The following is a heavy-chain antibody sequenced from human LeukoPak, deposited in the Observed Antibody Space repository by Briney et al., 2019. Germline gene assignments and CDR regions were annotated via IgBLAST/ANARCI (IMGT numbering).Heavy chain of an antibody. D-gene: IGHD1-14*01. CDR2: INPDSGGS. CDR3: ARDMTGGIWARATSFDH. Sequence: ASVEVSCKTSGYTFSAFYMHWVRQAPGQGPEWMGWINPDSGGSEYGQKFQGRVTFTSDTSSTTIYMEVGSLKSDDTAVYYCARDMTGGIWARATSFDHWGQGTLVTVSS. V-gene: IGHV1-2*02. CDR1: GYTFSAFY. J-gene: IGHJ4*02.